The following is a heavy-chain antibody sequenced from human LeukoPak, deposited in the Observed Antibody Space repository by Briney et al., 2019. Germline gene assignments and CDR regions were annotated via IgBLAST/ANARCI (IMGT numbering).Heavy chain of an antibody. Sequence: GGSLRLSCAASGFTFSSCGMSWVRQAPGKGLEWVSGITNSGGRTNYADSVKGRFTISRDNSKNTLYLQMNSLRAEDAAVYYCAKESNPNYGDYVGWGQGTLVTVSS. CDR3: AKESNPNYGDYVG. D-gene: IGHD4-17*01. V-gene: IGHV3-23*01. CDR2: ITNSGGRT. CDR1: GFTFSSCG. J-gene: IGHJ4*02.